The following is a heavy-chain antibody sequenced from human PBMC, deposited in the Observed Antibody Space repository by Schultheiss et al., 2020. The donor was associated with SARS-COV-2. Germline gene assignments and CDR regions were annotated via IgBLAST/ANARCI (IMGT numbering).Heavy chain of an antibody. Sequence: SVKVSCKASGGTFSIYTISWVRQAPGRGLEWMGGIIPIFGTANYAQKFQGRVAITADESTNTVYMELSSLRSEDTAVYYCARVVALRVTLVRGVMGYYFDYWGQGTLVTVSS. CDR2: IIPIFGTA. J-gene: IGHJ4*02. V-gene: IGHV1-69*13. D-gene: IGHD3-10*01. CDR1: GGTFSIYT. CDR3: ARVVALRVTLVRGVMGYYFDY.